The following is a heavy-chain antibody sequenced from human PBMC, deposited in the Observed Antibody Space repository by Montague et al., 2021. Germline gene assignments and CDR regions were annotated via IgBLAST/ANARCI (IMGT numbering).Heavy chain of an antibody. V-gene: IGHV4-61*01. CDR1: GGSVSTGNYY. CDR3: ARGQWLVPYYFDS. D-gene: IGHD6-19*01. Sequence: SETLSLTCNVSGGSVSTGNYYWTWIRQPPGKELEWIGYIYYTGSSKYNPSLESRVTISISTSKKQLTLKLSSVTAADTAVYCCARGQWLVPYYFDSWGQGTLVTVSS. J-gene: IGHJ4*02. CDR2: IYYTGSS.